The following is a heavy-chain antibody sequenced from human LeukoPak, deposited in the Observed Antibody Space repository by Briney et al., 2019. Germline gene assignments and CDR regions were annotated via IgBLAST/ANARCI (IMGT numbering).Heavy chain of an antibody. CDR1: GFTFSSYA. V-gene: IGHV3-23*01. CDR3: ASGYYDFWSGYYSYYYYYGMDV. J-gene: IGHJ6*02. D-gene: IGHD3-3*01. Sequence: QSGGSLRLSCAASGFTFSSYAMSWVRQAPGKGLEWVSAISGSGGSTYYADSVKGRFTISRDNSKNTLYLQMNSLRAEDTAVYYCASGYYDFWSGYYSYYYYYGMDVWGQGTTVTVSS. CDR2: ISGSGGST.